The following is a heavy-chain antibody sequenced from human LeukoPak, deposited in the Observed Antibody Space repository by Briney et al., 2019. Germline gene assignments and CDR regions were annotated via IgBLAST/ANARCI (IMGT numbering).Heavy chain of an antibody. CDR2: ISGSGGST. D-gene: IGHD5-18*01. V-gene: IGHV3-23*01. CDR1: GFTFSSYA. Sequence: GGSLRLSCAASGFTFSSYAMSWVRQAPGKGLEWVSAISGSGGSTYYADSVKGRFTISRDNSKNTLYLQMNSLRAEDTAVYYCAKLKGTAMVTAVYYFDYWGQGTLVTVSS. J-gene: IGHJ4*02. CDR3: AKLKGTAMVTAVYYFDY.